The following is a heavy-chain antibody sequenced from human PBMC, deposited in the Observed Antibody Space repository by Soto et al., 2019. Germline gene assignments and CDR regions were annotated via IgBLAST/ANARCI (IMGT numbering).Heavy chain of an antibody. J-gene: IGHJ4*02. Sequence: SGPTLVNPTQTLTLTCTFSGFPLSTSGVGVGWIRQPPGKALEWLALIYWDDDKRYSPSLKGRLTITKDTSKNQVVLRMTNMDPVDTATYYCAHSRYSRSSFDYWGQGTLVTVSS. D-gene: IGHD6-6*01. CDR3: AHSRYSRSSFDY. V-gene: IGHV2-5*02. CDR1: GFPLSTSGVG. CDR2: IYWDDDK.